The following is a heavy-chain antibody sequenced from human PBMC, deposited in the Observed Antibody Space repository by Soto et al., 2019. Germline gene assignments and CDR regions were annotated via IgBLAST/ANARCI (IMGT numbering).Heavy chain of an antibody. CDR2: ISYDGSNK. D-gene: IGHD3-9*01. CDR3: AKDHGDILTGDRYGMDV. V-gene: IGHV3-30*18. CDR1: GFTFSSYG. J-gene: IGHJ6*01. Sequence: QVQLVESGGGVVQPGRSLRLSCAASGFTFSSYGMHWVRQAPGKGLEWVAVISYDGSNKYYADSVKGRFTISRDNSKNTLYLQMNSLRAEDTAVYYCAKDHGDILTGDRYGMDVW.